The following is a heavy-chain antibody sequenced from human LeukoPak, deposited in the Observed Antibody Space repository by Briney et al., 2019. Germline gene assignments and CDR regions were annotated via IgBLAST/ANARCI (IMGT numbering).Heavy chain of an antibody. Sequence: SVKVSCKASGFTFTSSAMQWVRQARGQRLEWIGWIVIGSGNTNYAQKFQERVTITRDMSTSTAYMELSSLRSEDTAVYYCAADTSSSGYPYYFDYWGQGTLVTVSS. V-gene: IGHV1-58*02. D-gene: IGHD3-22*01. CDR1: GFTFTSSA. CDR3: AADTSSSGYPYYFDY. J-gene: IGHJ4*02. CDR2: IVIGSGNT.